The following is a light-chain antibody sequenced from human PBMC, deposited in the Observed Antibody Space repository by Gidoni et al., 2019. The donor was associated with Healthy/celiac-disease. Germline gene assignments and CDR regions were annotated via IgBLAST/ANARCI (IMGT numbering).Light chain of an antibody. V-gene: IGKV6D-21*02. CDR1: QSIGSS. CDR3: HQSSSLPQT. CDR2: YAS. Sequence: EIVLTQSPHFQCVTPREKVTINCRASQSIGSSLHWYQQKPAKSPKLLIKYASQSISGGPSRFSGSGSGTDCTLISNSLEAEDAAAYYCHQSSSLPQTFGQGTKVEIK. J-gene: IGKJ1*01.